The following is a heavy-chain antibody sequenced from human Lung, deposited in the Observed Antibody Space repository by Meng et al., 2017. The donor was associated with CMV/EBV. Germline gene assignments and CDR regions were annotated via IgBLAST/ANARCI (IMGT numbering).Heavy chain of an antibody. D-gene: IGHD3-16*01. Sequence: GGSLRLXCKTSGYTFDDYGFNWVRQAPGRGLEWMGGISVSSGAATFAQKFRGRASMSTDTYTVTAYMELRSLTSDDTAVYFCARRAGLPSLAKGEEASFSDYXGQGXLVTVSS. CDR1: GYTFDDYG. CDR3: ARRAGLPSLAKGEEASFSDY. V-gene: IGHV1-18*01. CDR2: ISVSSGAA. J-gene: IGHJ4*02.